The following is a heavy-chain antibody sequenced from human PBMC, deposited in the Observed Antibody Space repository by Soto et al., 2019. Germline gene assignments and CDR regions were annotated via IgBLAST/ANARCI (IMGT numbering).Heavy chain of an antibody. D-gene: IGHD3-22*01. V-gene: IGHV4-59*01. J-gene: IGHJ4*02. CDR1: VVSISSYY. CDR2: IYYSGST. Sequence: ETLSLTCTVSVVSISSYYWSWIRQPPGKGLEWIGYIYYSGSTNYNPSLKSRVTISVDTSKNQFSLKLSSVTAADTAVYYCARAYYYDSSGYPYYFDYWGQGTLVTVSS. CDR3: ARAYYYDSSGYPYYFDY.